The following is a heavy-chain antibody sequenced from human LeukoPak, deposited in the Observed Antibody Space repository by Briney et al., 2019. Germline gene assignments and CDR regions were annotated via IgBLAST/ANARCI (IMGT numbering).Heavy chain of an antibody. CDR1: VGSITSYY. CDR2: IFYSGST. J-gene: IGHJ4*02. CDR3: ARGLDY. V-gene: IGHV4-59*01. Sequence: SETLSLICTVSVGSITSYYWSWIRQPPGQGLEWIGYIFYSGSTNYNPSLKSRVTISVDTSKNEFSLKLSSVTAADTAVYYCARGLDYWGQGTLVTVSS.